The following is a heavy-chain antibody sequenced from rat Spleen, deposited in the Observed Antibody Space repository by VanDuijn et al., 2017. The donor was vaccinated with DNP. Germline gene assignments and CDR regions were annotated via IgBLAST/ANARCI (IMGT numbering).Heavy chain of an antibody. D-gene: IGHD1-12*03. V-gene: IGHV5-29*01. CDR1: GFTFSDYY. CDR3: ASHNSGYYDGSYPNWFAY. Sequence: EVQLVESDGGLVQPGRSLKLSCAASGFTFSDYYMAWVRQAPTKGLEWVATVSYDGSSTYYRDSVKGRFTISRDNAKSTLYLQMDSLRSEDTATYYCASHNSGYYDGSYPNWFAYWGQGTLVTVSS. CDR2: VSYDGSST. J-gene: IGHJ3*01.